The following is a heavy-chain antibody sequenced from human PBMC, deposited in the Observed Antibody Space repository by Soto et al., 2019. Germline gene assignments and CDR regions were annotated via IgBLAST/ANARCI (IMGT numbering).Heavy chain of an antibody. D-gene: IGHD3-16*01. CDR1: GGSISSSSYY. V-gene: IGHV4-39*01. CDR2: IYYSGST. Sequence: SETLSLTCTVSGGSISSSSYYWGWIRQPPGKGLEWIGSIYYSGSTYYNPSLKSRVTISVDTSKNQFSLKLSSVTAADTAVYYCARRGGRPSDYYMDVWGKGTTVTVSS. CDR3: ARRGGRPSDYYMDV. J-gene: IGHJ6*03.